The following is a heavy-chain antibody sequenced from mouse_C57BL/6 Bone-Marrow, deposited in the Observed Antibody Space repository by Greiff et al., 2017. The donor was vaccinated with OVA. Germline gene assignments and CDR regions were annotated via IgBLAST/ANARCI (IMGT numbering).Heavy chain of an antibody. CDR3: ARLEDY. J-gene: IGHJ4*01. V-gene: IGHV5-12*01. CDR1: GFTFSDYY. Sequence: EVQVVESGGGLVQPGGSLKLSCAASGFTFSDYYMYWVRQTPEKRLEWVAYISNGGGSTYYPDTVKGRFTISRDNAKNTLYLQMSRLKSEDTAMYYCARLEDYWGQGTSVTVSS. CDR2: ISNGGGST.